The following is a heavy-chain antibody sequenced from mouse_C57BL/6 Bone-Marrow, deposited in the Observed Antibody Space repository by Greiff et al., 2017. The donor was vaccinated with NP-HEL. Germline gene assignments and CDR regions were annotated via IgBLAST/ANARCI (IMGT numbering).Heavy chain of an antibody. J-gene: IGHJ1*03. Sequence: VQLQQSGAELVMPGASVKLSCKASGYTFTSYWMHWVKQRPGQGLEWIGEIDPSDSYTNYNQKFKGKSTLTVDKSSSTAYMQLSSLTSEDSAVYYCAQWYFDVWGTGTTVTVSS. CDR2: IDPSDSYT. V-gene: IGHV1-69*01. CDR1: GYTFTSYW. CDR3: AQWYFDV.